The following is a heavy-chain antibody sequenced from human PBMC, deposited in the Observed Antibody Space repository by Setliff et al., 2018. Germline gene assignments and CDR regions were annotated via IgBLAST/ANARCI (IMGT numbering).Heavy chain of an antibody. V-gene: IGHV4-39*07. D-gene: IGHD3-3*01. CDR2: IYYSGST. CDR3: VRDKPEGYNFWSGYLGGGLMDV. CDR1: GGSISSSSYY. J-gene: IGHJ6*02. Sequence: PSETLSLTCTVSGGSISSSSYYWGWIRQPPGKGLEWIGSIYYSGSTYYNPSLKSRVTISVDTSKNQFSLKLSSVTAADTAVYYCVRDKPEGYNFWSGYLGGGLMDVWGQGTTVTVSS.